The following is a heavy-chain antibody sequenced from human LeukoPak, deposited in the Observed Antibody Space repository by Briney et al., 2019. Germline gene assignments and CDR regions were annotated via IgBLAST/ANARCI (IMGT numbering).Heavy chain of an antibody. D-gene: IGHD1-26*01. CDR2: MHYSGGA. CDR1: GGSITSYY. V-gene: IGHV4-59*01. J-gene: IGHJ4*02. CDR3: ARDIRVVGATHYFDQ. Sequence: SETLSLTCTVSGGSITSYYWSWVRQPPGKGLEWVGYMHYSGGATYYPSLKSRVAMSIDASKNHFSLKLSSVTAADTAVYYCARDIRVVGATHYFDQWGQGTLVTVSS.